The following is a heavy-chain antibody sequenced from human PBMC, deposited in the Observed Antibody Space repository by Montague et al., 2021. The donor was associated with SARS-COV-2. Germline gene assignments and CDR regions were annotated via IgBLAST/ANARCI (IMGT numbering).Heavy chain of an antibody. CDR1: GGSISSGSYY. Sequence: TLSLTCTVSGGSISSGSYYWSWIRQPAGKGLEWIGRIYTSGSTNYNPSLKRRVTISVDTSKNQFSLKLSSVTAADTAVYYCARAYKGYCSGGSCSYYYYGMDVWGQGTTVTVSS. J-gene: IGHJ6*02. CDR3: ARAYKGYCSGGSCSYYYYGMDV. CDR2: IYTSGST. D-gene: IGHD2-15*01. V-gene: IGHV4-61*02.